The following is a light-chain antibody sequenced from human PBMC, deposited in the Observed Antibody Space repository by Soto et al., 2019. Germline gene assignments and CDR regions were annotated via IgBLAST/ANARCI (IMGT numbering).Light chain of an antibody. V-gene: IGKV1-39*01. Sequence: DIQMTQSPSSLSASVGDRVTITCRASQSISSYVNWYQQKPGKAPKLLIYAASSLQSGVPSRFSGSGSGTDFTLTISSLQPEDFATYYCQQSYSTPRPFGQGTKVEIK. CDR1: QSISSY. CDR3: QQSYSTPRP. CDR2: AAS. J-gene: IGKJ1*01.